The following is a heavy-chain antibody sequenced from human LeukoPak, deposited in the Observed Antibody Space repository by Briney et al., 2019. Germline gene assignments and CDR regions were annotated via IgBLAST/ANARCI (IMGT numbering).Heavy chain of an antibody. Sequence: GGSLRLSCAASGFTFSSYRMNWVRQAPGKGLEWVSSISRSSSSIYYADSVKGRFTSSRNNAKNSLYLQINSLRGEDTAVYYCASVSAYCSSTSCLDVWGKGTTVTVSS. J-gene: IGHJ6*04. CDR3: ASVSAYCSSTSCLDV. CDR2: ISRSSSSI. CDR1: GFTFSSYR. V-gene: IGHV3-21*01. D-gene: IGHD2-2*01.